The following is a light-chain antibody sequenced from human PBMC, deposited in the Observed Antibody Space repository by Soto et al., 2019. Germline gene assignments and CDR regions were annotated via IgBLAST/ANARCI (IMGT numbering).Light chain of an antibody. CDR1: SSDVGAYNF. J-gene: IGLJ1*01. Sequence: QSVLTQPASVSGSPGQSVTISCTGTSSDVGAYNFVSWYQQHPGKAPKLMIYGFSKRPSGVPDRFSGSKSGDTASLTVSGLQAEDEADYYCSSYAGSNNYVFGTGTKVTVL. CDR2: GFS. CDR3: SSYAGSNNYV. V-gene: IGLV2-8*01.